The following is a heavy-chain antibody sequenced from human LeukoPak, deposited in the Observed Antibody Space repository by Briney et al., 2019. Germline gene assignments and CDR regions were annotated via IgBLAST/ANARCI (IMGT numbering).Heavy chain of an antibody. CDR3: ARGLFGAAPGNSPRDAFDI. V-gene: IGHV4-59*08. CDR1: GGSISSYY. J-gene: IGHJ3*02. Sequence: SESLSLTCTVSGGSISSYYWSWIRQPPGKGLEWIWYIYYSGSNNYHPSLKSRVTKSVDTYKNQFSLKLRSVTAADTAVYYCARGLFGAAPGNSPRDAFDIWGQGTIVTVSS. CDR2: IYYSGSN. D-gene: IGHD6-13*01.